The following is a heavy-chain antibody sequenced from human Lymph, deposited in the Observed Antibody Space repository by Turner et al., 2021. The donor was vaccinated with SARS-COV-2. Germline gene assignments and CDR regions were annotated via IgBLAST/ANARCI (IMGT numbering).Heavy chain of an antibody. Sequence: EVQLVESGGGLVKPGGSLRLSCPTSGFTSSSYRMKWVRKAAGKGLGWVAYISGSSSDLYYADSVKGRFTIPRDKAKKSLYLQMDSLRAEDRAVYYCGRGEDGEYGTGYFNYWGQGTLVTVSS. CDR3: GRGEDGEYGTGYFNY. CDR1: GFTSSSYR. J-gene: IGHJ4*02. V-gene: IGHV3-21*01. CDR2: ISGSSSDL. D-gene: IGHD3-10*01.